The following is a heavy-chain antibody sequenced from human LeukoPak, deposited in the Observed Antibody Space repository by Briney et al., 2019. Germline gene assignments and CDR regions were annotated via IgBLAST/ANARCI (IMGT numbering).Heavy chain of an antibody. D-gene: IGHD6-13*01. V-gene: IGHV4-59*12. CDR3: ARGWQQLAPFDY. CDR1: GGSISSYY. CDR2: ISYSGST. Sequence: SKTLSLTCSVSGGSISSYYWSWIRQPPGKGLEWIGFISYSGSTNYNPPLKSRVTISVDTSKNQFSLKLSSVTAADTAVYYCARGWQQLAPFDYWGQGTLVTVSS. J-gene: IGHJ4*02.